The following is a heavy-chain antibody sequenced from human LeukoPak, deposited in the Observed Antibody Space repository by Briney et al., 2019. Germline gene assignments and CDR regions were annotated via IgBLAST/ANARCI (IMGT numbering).Heavy chain of an antibody. CDR2: IYHSGTT. CDR3: ARITAVAYDY. CDR1: GGSISSGYY. Sequence: SETLSLTCAVSGGSISSGYYWGWIRQPPGKGLEWIGSIYHSGTTYYNPSLKSRVTISVDTSKNQFSLKLSSVTAADTAVYYCARITAVAYDYWGQGTLVTVSS. J-gene: IGHJ4*02. D-gene: IGHD6-19*01. V-gene: IGHV4-38-2*01.